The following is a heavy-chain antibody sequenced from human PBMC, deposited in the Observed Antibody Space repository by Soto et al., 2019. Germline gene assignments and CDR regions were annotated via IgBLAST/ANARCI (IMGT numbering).Heavy chain of an antibody. CDR1: GFTFSKYG. CDR3: ARDDDNDANALDY. J-gene: IGHJ4*02. Sequence: PVGSLRLSCAASGFTFSKYGMHWVRQAPGKGLEWVALIWNDGIRKVYVDSVKGRFTISRDNSKNTLDLQMNNLRDEDTAVYYCARDDDNDANALDYWGPGTLVTV. V-gene: IGHV3-33*01. CDR2: IWNDGIRK.